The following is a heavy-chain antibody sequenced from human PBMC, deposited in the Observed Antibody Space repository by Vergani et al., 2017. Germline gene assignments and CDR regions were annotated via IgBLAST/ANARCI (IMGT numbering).Heavy chain of an antibody. CDR1: GVSIGSNSSY. CDR2: IYYTGTT. J-gene: IGHJ1*01. CDR3: TRHGRSGWAGYFQH. V-gene: IGHV4-39*01. D-gene: IGHD6-19*01. Sequence: QLQLQESGPGLVTPSETLSLTCTVSGVSIGSNSSYWGWIRQPPGKGLEWIGTIYYTGTTYYNESHKSRLTISVDTSKHKFSLNMTSVTAADTAVYYCTRHGRSGWAGYFQHWGQGTLVTASS.